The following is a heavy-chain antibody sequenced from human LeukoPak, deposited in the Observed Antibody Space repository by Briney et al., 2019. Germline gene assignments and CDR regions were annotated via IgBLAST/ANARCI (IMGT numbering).Heavy chain of an antibody. J-gene: IGHJ4*02. CDR1: GGSISTYY. CDR3: ARLSYYDSRVDY. Sequence: SETLSLTCTVSGGSISTYYWSWIRQPPGKGLEWLGYIFYTGSTNYNPSLKSRVTMSIDTSKNQFSLKLSSVTAADTAVYYCARLSYYDSRVDYWGQGTLVTVSS. D-gene: IGHD3-22*01. V-gene: IGHV4-59*01. CDR2: IFYTGST.